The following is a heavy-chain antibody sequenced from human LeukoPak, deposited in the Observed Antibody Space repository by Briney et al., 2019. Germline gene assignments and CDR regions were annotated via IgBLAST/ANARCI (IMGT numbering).Heavy chain of an antibody. CDR1: GFTFSSYE. CDR3: ARGATMVRGVIITYFDY. V-gene: IGHV3-48*03. CDR2: ISSSGSTI. J-gene: IGHJ4*02. D-gene: IGHD3-10*01. Sequence: PGGSLRLSCAASGFTFSSYEMNWVRQAPGKGLEWVSYISSSGSTIYYADSVKGRFTFSRVNAKNSLYLQMNSLRAEDTAVYYCARGATMVRGVIITYFDYWGQGTLVTVSS.